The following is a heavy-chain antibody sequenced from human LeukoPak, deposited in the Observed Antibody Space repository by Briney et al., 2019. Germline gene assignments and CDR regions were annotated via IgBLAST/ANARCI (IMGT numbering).Heavy chain of an antibody. V-gene: IGHV1-69*05. D-gene: IGHD6-13*01. CDR2: IIPIFGTA. CDR3: ARDALSSIPRQKYSSSRYSNY. J-gene: IGHJ4*02. Sequence: ASVKVSCKASGGTFSSYAISWVRQAPGQGLEWMGRIIPIFGTANYAQKFQGRVTITTDESTSTAYMELSSLRSEDTAVYYCARDALSSIPRQKYSSSRYSNYWGQGTLVTVSS. CDR1: GGTFSSYA.